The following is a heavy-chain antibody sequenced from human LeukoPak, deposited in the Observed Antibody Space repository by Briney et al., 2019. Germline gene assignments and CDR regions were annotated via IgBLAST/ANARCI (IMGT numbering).Heavy chain of an antibody. D-gene: IGHD4-17*01. J-gene: IGHJ4*02. Sequence: ASVKVSCKASGYTFTGYYMHWVRQAPGQGLEWMGWINPNSGGTNYAQKFQGRVTMTRDTSISTAYMELSRLRSDDTAVYYCARSSLFYNYGVVTDVNHFDYWGQGTLVTVSS. CDR2: INPNSGGT. CDR1: GYTFTGYY. CDR3: ARSSLFYNYGVVTDVNHFDY. V-gene: IGHV1-2*02.